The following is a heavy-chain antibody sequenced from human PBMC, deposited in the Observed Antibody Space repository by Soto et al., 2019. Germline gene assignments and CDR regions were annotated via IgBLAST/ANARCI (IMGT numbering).Heavy chain of an antibody. CDR2: VFYTGTT. J-gene: IGHJ4*02. CDR1: GGSISSTTHR. CDR3: ARSDHYYYDSSGYWDY. D-gene: IGHD3-22*01. Sequence: PSETLSLTCTVSGGSISSTTHRWVWVRQPPGKGLEWIASVFYTGTTYYTPSLKSRLIISVDTSKNQFSLKLGSVTAADTAVYYCARSDHYYYDSSGYWDYWGQGTRVTVSS. V-gene: IGHV4-39*01.